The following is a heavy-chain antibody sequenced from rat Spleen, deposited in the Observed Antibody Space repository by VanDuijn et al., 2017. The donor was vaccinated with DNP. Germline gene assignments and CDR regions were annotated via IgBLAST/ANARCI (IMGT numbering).Heavy chain of an antibody. J-gene: IGHJ2*01. Sequence: EVQLVESGGGLVQPGRSLKFSCAASGFTFSDYAMAWVRQAPKKGLEWVATIIYDGSSTYYRDSVKGRFTISRDNVKTTLYLQMNSLRSEDTATYYCTREASTTEGIGWDYWGQGVMVTVSS. V-gene: IGHV5-17*01. CDR3: TREASTTEGIGWDY. CDR1: GFTFSDYA. D-gene: IGHD1-11*01. CDR2: IIYDGSST.